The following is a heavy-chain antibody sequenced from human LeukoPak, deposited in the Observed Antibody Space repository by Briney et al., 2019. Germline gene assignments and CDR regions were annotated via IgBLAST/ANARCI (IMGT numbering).Heavy chain of an antibody. V-gene: IGHV1-69*04. CDR2: IIPILGIA. Sequence: ASVKVSCKASGGTFSSYAISWVRQAPGQGFEWMGRIIPILGIANYAQKFQGRVTITADKSTSTAYMELSSLRSEDTAVYYCARDSSGYLFDYWGQGTLVTVSS. J-gene: IGHJ4*02. CDR1: GGTFSSYA. CDR3: ARDSSGYLFDY. D-gene: IGHD3-22*01.